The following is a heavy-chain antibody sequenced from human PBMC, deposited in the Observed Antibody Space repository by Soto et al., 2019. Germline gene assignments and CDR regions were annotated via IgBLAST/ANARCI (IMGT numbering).Heavy chain of an antibody. V-gene: IGHV3-23*01. Sequence: EVQLLESGGGLVQPGGSLRLSCAASGFTFSSYAMSWVRQAPGKGLEWVSAISGSGGSTYYADSVKGRFTISRDNSKNPLYLQMNSLRAEDTAVYYCGELSSNSCCYFDYWGQGTLVTVSS. CDR1: GFTFSSYA. D-gene: IGHD2-2*01. CDR3: GELSSNSCCYFDY. J-gene: IGHJ4*02. CDR2: ISGSGGST.